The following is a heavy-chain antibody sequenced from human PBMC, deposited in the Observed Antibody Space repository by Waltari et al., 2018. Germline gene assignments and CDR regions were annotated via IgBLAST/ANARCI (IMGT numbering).Heavy chain of an antibody. CDR1: GDTLTHSA. J-gene: IGHJ6*02. D-gene: IGHD6-13*01. CDR2: IIPIFATV. Sequence: QVQLVQSGAEVKKPGSSVMVSCKVSGDTLTHSAIPWVRQAPGQGLEWVGRIIPIFATVNFAQKFQDRVTITAATSTSTAYMEVSSLRSDDTAMYYCAVTLSAAPFYGLDVWGQGTTVTVFS. V-gene: IGHV1-69*08. CDR3: AVTLSAAPFYGLDV.